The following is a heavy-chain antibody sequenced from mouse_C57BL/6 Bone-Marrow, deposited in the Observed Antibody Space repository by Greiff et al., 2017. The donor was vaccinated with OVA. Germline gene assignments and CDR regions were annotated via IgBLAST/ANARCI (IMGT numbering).Heavy chain of an antibody. V-gene: IGHV1-19*01. Sequence: VQLQQSGPVLVKPGASVKMSCKASGYTFTDYYMNWVKQSHGKSLEWIGVINPYNGGTSYNQKFKGKATLTVDNSSSTAYMELNSLTSEDTAVYYFARWYYYGSSPYYYAMDYWGQGTSVTVSS. CDR2: INPYNGGT. CDR1: GYTFTDYY. J-gene: IGHJ4*01. D-gene: IGHD1-1*01. CDR3: ARWYYYGSSPYYYAMDY.